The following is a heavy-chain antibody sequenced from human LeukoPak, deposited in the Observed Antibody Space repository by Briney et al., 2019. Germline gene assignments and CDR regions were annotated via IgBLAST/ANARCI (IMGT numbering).Heavy chain of an antibody. Sequence: LGESLKISCRGSGYSFTSYWIGWVRQMPGKGLEWMGIIYPGDSDTRYSPSFQGQVTISADKSISTAYLQWSSLKASDTAMYYCARLRGYCNGGSCFYPDYWGQGTLVTVSS. CDR1: GYSFTSYW. D-gene: IGHD2-15*01. CDR3: ARLRGYCNGGSCFYPDY. V-gene: IGHV5-51*01. CDR2: IYPGDSDT. J-gene: IGHJ4*02.